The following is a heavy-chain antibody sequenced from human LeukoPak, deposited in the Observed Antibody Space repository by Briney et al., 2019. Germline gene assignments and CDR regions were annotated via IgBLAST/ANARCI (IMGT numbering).Heavy chain of an antibody. CDR3: ARNLYHMSPPSY. V-gene: IGHV4-34*01. J-gene: IGHJ4*02. Sequence: PSETLSLTCAVYGGSFSGYCWSWIRQPPGKGLEWIGEINHSGSTNHNPSLRSRVTISVDTSKNQFSLKLSSVTAADTAVYYCARNLYHMSPPSYWGQGTLVTVSS. D-gene: IGHD1-14*01. CDR1: GGSFSGYC. CDR2: INHSGST.